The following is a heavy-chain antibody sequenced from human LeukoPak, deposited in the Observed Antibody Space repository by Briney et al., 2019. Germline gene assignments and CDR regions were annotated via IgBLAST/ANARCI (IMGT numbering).Heavy chain of an antibody. D-gene: IGHD6-13*01. CDR1: GFTFSSYA. V-gene: IGHV3-23*01. Sequence: PGGSLRLSCAASGFTFSSYAMSWVRQAPGKGLEWVSAFSGSGGSTYYADSVKGRFTISRDNSKNTLYLQMNSLRAEDTAVYYCAKDQSLRQQLFSYGHYYGMDVWGQGTTVTVSS. J-gene: IGHJ6*02. CDR2: FSGSGGST. CDR3: AKDQSLRQQLFSYGHYYGMDV.